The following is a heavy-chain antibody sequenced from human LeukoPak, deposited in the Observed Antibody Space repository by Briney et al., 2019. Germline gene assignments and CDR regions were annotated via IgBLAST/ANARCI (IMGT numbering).Heavy chain of an antibody. CDR3: ATKQWLAPPPDS. V-gene: IGHV3-74*01. Sequence: GGSLRLSCAASGFSFSSYWMSWVRQAPGKGLESVSRINTDGTVTTYADSVKGRFTVSRDNADNTMFLQMNSVRDEDTAVYYCATKQWLAPPPDSWGQGTPVTVSS. J-gene: IGHJ4*02. CDR1: GFSFSSYW. CDR2: INTDGTVT. D-gene: IGHD6-19*01.